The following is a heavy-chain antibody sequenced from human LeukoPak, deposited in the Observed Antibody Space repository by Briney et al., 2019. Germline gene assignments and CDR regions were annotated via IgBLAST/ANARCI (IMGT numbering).Heavy chain of an antibody. CDR2: TIPIIDIP. CDR3: ARGNYYDSSGYFNWFDP. Sequence: GASVKVSCKASGGTFSSYGVSWVGQAPGQGLEWMGRTIPIIDIPNYAQRFQGRVTITADKSTNTAYMELSSLRSEDTAVYYCARGNYYDSSGYFNWFDPWGQGTLVTVSS. V-gene: IGHV1-69*04. J-gene: IGHJ5*02. CDR1: GGTFSSYG. D-gene: IGHD3-22*01.